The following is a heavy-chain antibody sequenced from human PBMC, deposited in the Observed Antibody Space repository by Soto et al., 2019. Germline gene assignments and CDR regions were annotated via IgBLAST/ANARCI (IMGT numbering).Heavy chain of an antibody. CDR2: IYPGDSDT. V-gene: IGHV5-51*01. CDR1: GYSFTSYW. Sequence: GESLKISCKGSGYSFTSYWIGWVRQMPGKGLEWMGIIYPGDSDTRYSPSFQGQVTISADKSISTAYLQWSSLKASDTAMYYCARRETDLVLRYFDSGEWWFDPWGQGTLVTVSS. D-gene: IGHD3-9*01. CDR3: ARRETDLVLRYFDSGEWWFDP. J-gene: IGHJ5*02.